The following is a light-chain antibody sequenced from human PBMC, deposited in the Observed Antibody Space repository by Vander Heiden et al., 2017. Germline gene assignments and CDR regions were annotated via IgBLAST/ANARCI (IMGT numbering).Light chain of an antibody. CDR1: SSDVGSYNR. CDR2: EVS. J-gene: IGLJ2*01. V-gene: IGLV2-18*02. CDR3: SSYTSSSTLV. Sequence: QSALTQPPPVSGSPGQSVTISCTGTSSDVGSYNRVSWYQQPPGTAPKLMIYEVSNRPSGVPDRFSGSKSGNTASLTISGRQAEDEADYYCSSYTSSSTLVFGGGTKLTVL.